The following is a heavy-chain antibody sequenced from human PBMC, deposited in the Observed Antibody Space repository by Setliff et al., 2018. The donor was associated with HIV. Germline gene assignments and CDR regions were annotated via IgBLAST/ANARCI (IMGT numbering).Heavy chain of an antibody. CDR1: GDSISSGSYY. J-gene: IGHJ5*02. CDR2: IHTTGST. Sequence: PSETLSLTCSVSGDSISSGSYYWSWIRLPAGKGLEWIGQIHTTGSTNYNPSLKSRVTISMATSKNQFSLNLNSVTATDTAVYYCAKRTFGSGRLDPWGQGTLVTVSS. CDR3: AKRTFGSGRLDP. D-gene: IGHD3-16*01. V-gene: IGHV4-61*09.